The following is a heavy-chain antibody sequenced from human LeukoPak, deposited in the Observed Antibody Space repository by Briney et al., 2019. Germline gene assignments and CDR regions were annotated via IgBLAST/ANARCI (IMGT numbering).Heavy chain of an antibody. CDR1: GYSHTELS. V-gene: IGHV1-24*01. J-gene: IGHJ5*02. Sequence: GASVKVSCKVSGYSHTELSIHWVRQAPGKGLEWMGGFDPEDGEAIYAQRFQGRVTMTEDTSTDTAHMAMRSLRSEDTAVYYCATVGNYYGSGSYYYWFDPWGQGTLVTVSS. CDR2: FDPEDGEA. CDR3: ATVGNYYGSGSYYYWFDP. D-gene: IGHD3-10*01.